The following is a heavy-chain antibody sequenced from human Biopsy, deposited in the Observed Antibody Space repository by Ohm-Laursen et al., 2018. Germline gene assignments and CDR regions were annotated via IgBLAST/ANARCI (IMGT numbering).Heavy chain of an antibody. Sequence: PSDTLSLTCAVSGYSVTNDYYWGWIRQPPGKGLEWIGNIYYDGITYYNPSLKSRVAMSVDMSKNQFSLRLTSVTAADTAVYYCARVAGGYAYYYGMDVWGQGTTVTVSS. V-gene: IGHV4-38-2*01. CDR3: ARVAGGYAYYYGMDV. CDR2: IYYDGIT. D-gene: IGHD5-12*01. CDR1: GYSVTNDYY. J-gene: IGHJ6*02.